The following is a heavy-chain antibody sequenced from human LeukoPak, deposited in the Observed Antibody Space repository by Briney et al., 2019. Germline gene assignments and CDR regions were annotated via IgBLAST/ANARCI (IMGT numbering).Heavy chain of an antibody. V-gene: IGHV3-7*01. CDR3: ARDSAGNDY. CDR2: IKQDGSAK. D-gene: IGHD6-13*01. J-gene: IGHJ4*02. CDR1: GFTFSTYW. Sequence: GGSLRLPCEASGFTFSTYWMSWVRQAPGKGLEWVANIKQDGSAKYYVDSVKGRFTISRDNAKNSLYLQMNSLRAEDTAMYYCARDSAGNDYWGQGTLVTVSS.